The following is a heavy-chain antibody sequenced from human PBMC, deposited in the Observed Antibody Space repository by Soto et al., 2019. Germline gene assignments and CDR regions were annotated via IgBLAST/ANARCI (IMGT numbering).Heavy chain of an antibody. CDR3: ARGGVSTRIFDY. D-gene: IGHD3-3*01. J-gene: IGHJ4*02. CDR2: IYPSDSDP. Sequence: PGESLKISCKGSGYNFAGYWIAWVRQMPGKGLELMGIIYPSDSDPRYRPSFQGQVTISADKSISSAYLQWSRLRASDTAMYYCARGGVSTRIFDYWGQGTPVTVS. CDR1: GYNFAGYW. V-gene: IGHV5-51*01.